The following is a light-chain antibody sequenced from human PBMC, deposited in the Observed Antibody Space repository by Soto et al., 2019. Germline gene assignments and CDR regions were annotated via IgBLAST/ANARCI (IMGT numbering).Light chain of an antibody. J-gene: IGKJ1*01. Sequence: IVMPQSPDSLAVSLGERATINCKSSQSFLYSSNNKNYLAWYQQKPGQPPKLLIFWASTRESGVPDRFSGSGSGTDFTLTISSLQAEDVAVYYCQQYYSTPRTFGQGTKVDI. V-gene: IGKV4-1*01. CDR2: WAS. CDR3: QQYYSTPRT. CDR1: QSFLYSSNNKNY.